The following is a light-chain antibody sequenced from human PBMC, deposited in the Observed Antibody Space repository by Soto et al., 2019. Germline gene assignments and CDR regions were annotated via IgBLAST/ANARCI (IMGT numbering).Light chain of an antibody. CDR3: AVWDDGLDAWM. J-gene: IGLJ3*02. CDR1: SSNIGAGYD. Sequence: QSVLTQPPSVSGAPGQRVTISCTGSSSNIGAGYDVHWYQQVPGTAPKLLIYRDNNRPSGVPDRFSGSKSGTSASLAISRLQSEDEAHYYCAVWDDGLDAWMFGGGTKVTVL. V-gene: IGLV1-40*01. CDR2: RDN.